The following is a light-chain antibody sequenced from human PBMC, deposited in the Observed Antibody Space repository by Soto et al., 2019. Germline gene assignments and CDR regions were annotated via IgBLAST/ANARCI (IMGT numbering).Light chain of an antibody. J-gene: IGLJ1*01. V-gene: IGLV2-11*01. CDR2: DVT. CDR1: TSDVGGYNY. CDR3: CSYAHRSPPLYV. Sequence: QSALTQPRSVPGPPGQSVTISCTGTTSDVGGYNYVSWYQQHPGKAPKLMIYDVTKRPSGVPDRFSGSKSGNTASLTISGLQAEDEADYYCCSYAHRSPPLYVFGTGTKLTVL.